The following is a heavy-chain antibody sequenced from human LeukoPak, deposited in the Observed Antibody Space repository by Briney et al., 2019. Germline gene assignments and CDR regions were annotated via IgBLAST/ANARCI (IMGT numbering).Heavy chain of an antibody. CDR2: ISYSGST. CDR3: ARYDFRDGSHDASDI. Sequence: SETLSLTCLVSGGSMSGYSWGWVRQSPGRGLEWIGHISYSGSTNYNPSLKSRVTILVDTSKNQFSLKLSSVTAADTAVYFCARYDFRDGSHDASDIWGQGTMVTVSS. J-gene: IGHJ3*02. V-gene: IGHV4-59*01. CDR1: GGSMSGYS. D-gene: IGHD3-3*01.